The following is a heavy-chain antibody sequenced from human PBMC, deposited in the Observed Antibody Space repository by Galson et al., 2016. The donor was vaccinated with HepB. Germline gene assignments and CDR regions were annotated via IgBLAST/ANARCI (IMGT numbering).Heavy chain of an antibody. CDR2: FTTYIDDI. CDR1: GYTFTNYA. CDR3: ARRLLWFGEFTTDAFDI. D-gene: IGHD3-10*01. V-gene: IGHV1-18*01. J-gene: IGHJ3*02. Sequence: SVKVSCKASGYTFTNYAISWVRQAPGQGLEWMGRFTTYIDDIKYAQNLQGRVTLTTDTSTNTAYMELRSLRSDDTAAYYCARRLLWFGEFTTDAFDIWGQGTMVTVSS.